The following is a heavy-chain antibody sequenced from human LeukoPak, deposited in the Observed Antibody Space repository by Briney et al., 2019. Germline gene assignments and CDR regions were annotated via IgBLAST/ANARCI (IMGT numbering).Heavy chain of an antibody. V-gene: IGHV4-31*03. D-gene: IGHD1-14*01. CDR2: IYYSGST. CDR1: GGSISSGGYH. CDR3: ARDFLPGFDY. Sequence: SETLSLTCTVSGGSISSGGYHWSWIRQHPGKGLEWIGYIYYSGSTYYNPSLKSRVTISVDTSKNQFSLRLSSVTAADTAVYYWARDFLPGFDYGGQGTLVTVSP. J-gene: IGHJ4*02.